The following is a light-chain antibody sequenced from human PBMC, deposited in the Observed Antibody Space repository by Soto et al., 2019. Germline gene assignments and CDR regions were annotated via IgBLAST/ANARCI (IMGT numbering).Light chain of an antibody. J-gene: IGLJ2*01. CDR1: HSDVGGFDY. V-gene: IGLV2-8*01. CDR3: NSYAGSNTMV. Sequence: QSALIQPASVSGSPGQSITISCTGTHSDVGGFDYVSWFQQYPGRAPKLIIYEVSKRPAGVPDRFSGSKSGNTASLTVSGLQAEDEADYHCNSYAGSNTMVFGGGTKLTVL. CDR2: EVS.